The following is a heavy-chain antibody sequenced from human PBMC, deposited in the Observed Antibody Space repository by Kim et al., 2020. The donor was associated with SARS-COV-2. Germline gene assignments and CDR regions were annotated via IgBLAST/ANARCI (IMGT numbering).Heavy chain of an antibody. CDR3: ATAHCSSTSCYWIGNWFDP. V-gene: IGHV1-24*01. D-gene: IGHD2-2*01. Sequence: ASVKVSCKVSGYTLTELSMHWVRQAPGKGLEWMGGFDPEDGETIYAQKFQGRVTMTEDTSTDTAYMELSSLRSEDTAVYYCATAHCSSTSCYWIGNWFDPWGQGTLVTVSS. CDR1: GYTLTELS. CDR2: FDPEDGET. J-gene: IGHJ5*02.